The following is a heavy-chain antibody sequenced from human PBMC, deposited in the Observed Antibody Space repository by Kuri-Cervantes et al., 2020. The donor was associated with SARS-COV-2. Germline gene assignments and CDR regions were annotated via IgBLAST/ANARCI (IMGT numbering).Heavy chain of an antibody. CDR2: IYYSGST. CDR1: GGSISSYY. CDR3: ARVDYDFWSGYSPTVDY. V-gene: IGHV4-59*06. Sequence: SETLSLTCTVSGGSISSYYWSWIRQPAGKGLEWIGYIYYSGSTYYNPSLKSRVTISVDTSKNQFSLKLSFVTAADTAVYYCARVDYDFWSGYSPTVDYWGQGTLVTVSS. J-gene: IGHJ4*02. D-gene: IGHD3-3*01.